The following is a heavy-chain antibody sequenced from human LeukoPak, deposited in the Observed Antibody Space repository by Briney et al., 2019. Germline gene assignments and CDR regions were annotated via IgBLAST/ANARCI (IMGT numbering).Heavy chain of an antibody. D-gene: IGHD4-17*01. J-gene: IGHJ6*02. CDR1: GGTFSSYA. Sequence: SVKVSCKASGGTFSSYAISWVRQAPGQGLEWMGGIIPIFGTANYAQKFQGRVTITADESTSTAYMELSSLRSEDTAVYYCARGGFTTPALDYYYGMDVWGQGTTVTVSS. CDR2: IIPIFGTA. V-gene: IGHV1-69*13. CDR3: ARGGFTTPALDYYYGMDV.